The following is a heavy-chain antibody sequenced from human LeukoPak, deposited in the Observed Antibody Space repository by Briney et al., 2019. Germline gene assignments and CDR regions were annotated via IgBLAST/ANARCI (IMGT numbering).Heavy chain of an antibody. Sequence: ASVKVSCKASGYTFTSYGISWVRQAPGQGLEWMGWISAYNGNTNYAQKLQGRVTMTEDTSTDTAYMELSSLRSEDTAVYYCAIISNPYYFDYWGQGTLVTVSS. D-gene: IGHD4-11*01. CDR1: GYTFTSYG. V-gene: IGHV1-18*01. J-gene: IGHJ4*02. CDR3: AIISNPYYFDY. CDR2: ISAYNGNT.